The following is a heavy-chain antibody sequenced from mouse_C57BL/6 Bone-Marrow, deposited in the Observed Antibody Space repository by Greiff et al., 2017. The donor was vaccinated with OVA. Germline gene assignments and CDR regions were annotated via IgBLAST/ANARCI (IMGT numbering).Heavy chain of an antibody. CDR3: ARNGPFITTVVRYFDV. D-gene: IGHD1-1*01. V-gene: IGHV2-9-1*01. J-gene: IGHJ1*03. CDR2: IWTGGGT. CDR1: GFSLTSYA. Sequence: VKLVESGPGLVAPSQSLSITCTVSGFSLTSYAISWVRQPPGKGLEWLGVIWTGGGTNYNSALKSRLCISKDNSKSQVFLKMNSLQTDDTARYYCARNGPFITTVVRYFDVWGTGTTVTVSS.